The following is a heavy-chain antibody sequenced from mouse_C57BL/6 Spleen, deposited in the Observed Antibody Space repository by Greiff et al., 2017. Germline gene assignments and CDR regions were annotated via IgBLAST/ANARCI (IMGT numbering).Heavy chain of an antibody. D-gene: IGHD2-4*01. CDR2: ISNGGGST. J-gene: IGHJ4*01. V-gene: IGHV5-12*01. CDR1: GFTFSDYY. CDR3: ARDDSYYYAMDY. Sequence: EVMLVESGGGLVQPGGSLKLSCAASGFTFSDYYMYWVRQTPEKRLEWVAYISNGGGSTYYPDTVKGRFTISRDNAKNTLYLQMRRLKSEDTAMYYCARDDSYYYAMDYWGQGTSVTVSS.